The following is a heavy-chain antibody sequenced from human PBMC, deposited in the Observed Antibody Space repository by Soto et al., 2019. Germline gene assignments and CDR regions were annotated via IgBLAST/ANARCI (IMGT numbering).Heavy chain of an antibody. CDR3: AKSARIAVAGTNWFDP. CDR2: ISGSGGST. J-gene: IGHJ5*02. D-gene: IGHD6-19*01. CDR1: VFTFSSYA. Sequence: EVQLLESGGGLVQPGGSLRLSCAASVFTFSSYAMSWVRQAPGKGLEWVSAISGSGGSTYYADSVKGRFTISRDNSKHTLYLQMNSLRAEDTAVYYCAKSARIAVAGTNWFDPWVQGTLVTVSS. V-gene: IGHV3-23*01.